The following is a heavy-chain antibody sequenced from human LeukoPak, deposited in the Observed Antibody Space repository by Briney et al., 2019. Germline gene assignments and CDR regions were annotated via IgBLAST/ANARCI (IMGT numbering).Heavy chain of an antibody. V-gene: IGHV3-30*02. CDR2: IRYDGSNK. Sequence: PGGSLRLPCAASGFTFSSYGMHWVRQAPGKGREWVAFIRYDGSNKYYADSVKGRFTISRDNSKNTLYLQMNSLRAEDTAVYYCAKVGYQLPPYYYSYYMDVWGKGTTVTVSS. J-gene: IGHJ6*03. D-gene: IGHD2-2*01. CDR1: GFTFSSYG. CDR3: AKVGYQLPPYYYSYYMDV.